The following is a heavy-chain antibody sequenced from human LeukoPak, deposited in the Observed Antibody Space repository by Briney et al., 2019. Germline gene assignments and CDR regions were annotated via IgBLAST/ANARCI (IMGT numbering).Heavy chain of an antibody. D-gene: IGHD3-22*01. CDR1: GGSISSYY. V-gene: IGHV4-59*01. Sequence: SETLSLTCTVPGGSISSYYWSWIRQPPGKGLEWIGYIYYSGSTNYNPSLKSRVTISVDTSKNQFSLKLSSVTAADTAVYYCARYYYDSSGSYYFDYWGQGTLVTVSS. J-gene: IGHJ4*02. CDR3: ARYYYDSSGSYYFDY. CDR2: IYYSGST.